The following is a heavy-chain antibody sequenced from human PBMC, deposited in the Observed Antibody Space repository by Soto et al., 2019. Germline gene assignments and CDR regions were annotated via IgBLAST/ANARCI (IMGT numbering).Heavy chain of an antibody. CDR2: IYWNDDK. J-gene: IGHJ4*02. Sequence: AAGPEVVNPTQTLTVTSTLSGFSLSTSGVGVGWIRQPTGKALEWLALIYWNDDKRYSPSLKSRLTITKDTSKNQVVLTMTNMDPVDTATYYYATRNLVRQLANWGQGTRVTVSS. CDR1: GFSLSTSGVG. D-gene: IGHD6-6*01. CDR3: ATRNLVRQLAN. V-gene: IGHV2-5*01.